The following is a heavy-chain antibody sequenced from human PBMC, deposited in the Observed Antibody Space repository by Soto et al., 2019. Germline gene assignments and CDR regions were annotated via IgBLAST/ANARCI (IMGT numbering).Heavy chain of an antibody. CDR1: GYPFTSYY. J-gene: IGHJ3*02. CDR2: INPSSGST. CDR3: ARGWGTTVVTLDAFDI. Sequence: ASVEVSCKTSGYPFTSYYVHWVRQAPGQGLEWMGFINPSSGSTSYAQKFQGRVTMTRDTSTSTVYMEVSSLRSEDTAVYYCARGWGTTVVTLDAFDIWGQGTMVTVSS. D-gene: IGHD4-17*01. V-gene: IGHV1-46*01.